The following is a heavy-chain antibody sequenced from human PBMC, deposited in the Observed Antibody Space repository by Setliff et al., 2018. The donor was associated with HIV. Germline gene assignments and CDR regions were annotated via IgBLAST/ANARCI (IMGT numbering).Heavy chain of an antibody. J-gene: IGHJ4*02. D-gene: IGHD6-13*01. CDR3: ARGGSNSWSPFDY. V-gene: IGHV3-48*01. CDR1: GFTFSSYS. Sequence: GGSLRLSCAASGFTFSSYSMNWVRQAPGKGLEWVSYISSSSSTIYYADSVKGRFTISRDNSKNTLYLQMNSLRAEDTAIYYCARGGSNSWSPFDYWGQGILVTVSS. CDR2: ISSSSSTI.